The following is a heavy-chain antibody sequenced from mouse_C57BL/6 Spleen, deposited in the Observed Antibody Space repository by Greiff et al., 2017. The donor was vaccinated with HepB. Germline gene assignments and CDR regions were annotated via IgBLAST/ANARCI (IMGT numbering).Heavy chain of an antibody. Sequence: VQLVESGAELARPGASVKLSCKASGYTFTSYGISWVKQRTGQGLEWIGEIYPRSGNTYYNEKFKGKATLTADKSSSTAYMELRSLTSEDSAVYFCARRGVYDYPAWFAYWGQGTLVTVSA. CDR2: IYPRSGNT. V-gene: IGHV1-81*01. J-gene: IGHJ3*01. CDR3: ARRGVYDYPAWFAY. CDR1: GYTFTSYG. D-gene: IGHD2-4*01.